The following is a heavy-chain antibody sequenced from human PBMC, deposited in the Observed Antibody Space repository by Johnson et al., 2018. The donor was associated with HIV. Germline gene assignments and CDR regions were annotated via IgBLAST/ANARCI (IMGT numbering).Heavy chain of an antibody. Sequence: VQLVESGGGVVQPGRSLRLSCAASGFTFSSYAMHWVRQAPGKGLEWVAVISYDGSNRFSADSVKGRFTISRDNSKNPLYLQMNSLRADDTAVYYCARSSTVVTPHDIWGQGTMVTVSS. D-gene: IGHD4-23*01. V-gene: IGHV3-30-3*01. J-gene: IGHJ3*02. CDR1: GFTFSSYA. CDR3: ARSSTVVTPHDI. CDR2: ISYDGSNR.